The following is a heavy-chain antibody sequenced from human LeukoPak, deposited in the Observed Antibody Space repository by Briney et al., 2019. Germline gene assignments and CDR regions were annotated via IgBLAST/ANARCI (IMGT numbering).Heavy chain of an antibody. CDR3: AREELRVLRFLEWLPGDY. CDR2: INPNSGGT. D-gene: IGHD3-3*01. J-gene: IGHJ4*02. Sequence: ASVKVSCKASGYTFTGYYMHWVRQAPGQGLEWMGWINPNSGGTNYAQKFQGRVTVTRDTSISTAYMELSRLRSDDTAVYYCAREELRVLRFLEWLPGDYRGQGTLVTVSS. V-gene: IGHV1-2*02. CDR1: GYTFTGYY.